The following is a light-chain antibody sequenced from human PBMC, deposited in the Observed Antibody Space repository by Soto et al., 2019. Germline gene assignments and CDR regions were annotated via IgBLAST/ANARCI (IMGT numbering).Light chain of an antibody. J-gene: IGLJ1*01. CDR2: EVS. CDR1: SSDVGSYNL. V-gene: IGLV2-23*02. Sequence: QSALTQPASVSGSPGQSITISCTGTSSDVGSYNLVSWYQQHPGKAPKLMIYEVSKRPSRVSNRFSGSKSGNTASLTISGLQDEDETDYSCCSYAGSSTLYVFGTGTKLTVL. CDR3: CSYAGSSTLYV.